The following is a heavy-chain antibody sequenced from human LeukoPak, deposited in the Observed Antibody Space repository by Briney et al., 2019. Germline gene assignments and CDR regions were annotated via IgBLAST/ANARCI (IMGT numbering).Heavy chain of an antibody. CDR3: ARERIRTDDALDI. J-gene: IGHJ3*02. D-gene: IGHD2-2*01. CDR1: GGSISSYY. CDR2: IYYSGST. V-gene: IGHV4-59*01. Sequence: SETLSLTCTVSGGSISSYYWSWIRQPPGKGLEWIGYIYYSGSTNYNPSLKSRVTISVDTSKNQFSLKLSSVTAADTAVYYCARERIRTDDALDIWGQGTMVTVSS.